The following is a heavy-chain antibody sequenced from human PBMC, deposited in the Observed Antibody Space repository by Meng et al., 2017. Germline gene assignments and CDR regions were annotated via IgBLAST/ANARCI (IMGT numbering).Heavy chain of an antibody. CDR1: RGSMTSTSW. Sequence: QVQLQESGTGLGKPSVTLSLTCGGSRGSMTSTSWWSWLRQPPGKGLEWIGEIHHSGSTTYNPSLMSRVSISIDKSKIHFSLNLTSVTAADTAVYYCARFQQDMTRVSYYFDYWGQGTLVTVSS. V-gene: IGHV4-4*02. J-gene: IGHJ4*02. CDR2: IHHSGST. D-gene: IGHD5/OR15-5a*01. CDR3: ARFQQDMTRVSYYFDY.